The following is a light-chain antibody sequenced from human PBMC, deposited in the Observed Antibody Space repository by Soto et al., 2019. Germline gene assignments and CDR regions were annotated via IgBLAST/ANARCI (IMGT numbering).Light chain of an antibody. J-gene: IGKJ1*01. Sequence: DIQMAQSPSTLSASVGDGVTITFRASQRISTWLAWYQQKPGKAPKLLISDASSLETGVPSRFSGSGSGTEFTLTINSLQPDDFATYYCQQYKSYWTFGQGTKVDIK. V-gene: IGKV1-5*01. CDR3: QQYKSYWT. CDR2: DAS. CDR1: QRISTW.